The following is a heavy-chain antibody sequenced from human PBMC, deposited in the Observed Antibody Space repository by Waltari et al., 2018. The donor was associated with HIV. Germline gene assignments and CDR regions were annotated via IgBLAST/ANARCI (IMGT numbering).Heavy chain of an antibody. Sequence: QVQLVESGGGVVEPGRALGITWSPSGFPFRSYGIHWVRQAPGKGLEWVAVIWYDGTDEYYVDSVKGRFTISRDNSKNTVYLQMSSLRAEDTGVYFCARERGYTSPFDYWGQGTLVTVSS. J-gene: IGHJ4*02. CDR1: GFPFRSYG. V-gene: IGHV3-33*01. CDR2: IWYDGTDE. D-gene: IGHD5-18*01. CDR3: ARERGYTSPFDY.